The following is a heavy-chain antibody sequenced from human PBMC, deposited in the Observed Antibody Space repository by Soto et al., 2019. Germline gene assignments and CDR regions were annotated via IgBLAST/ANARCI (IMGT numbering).Heavy chain of an antibody. CDR3: AGPSRGGYDLGDY. CDR1: GGSISSYY. Sequence: SETLSLTCTVSGGSISSYYWSWVRQPPGKGLEWIGYIYYSGSTNYNPSLKSRVTISVDTSKNQFSLKLSSVTAADTAVYYFAGPSRGGYDLGDYWGQGTLVTVSS. V-gene: IGHV4-59*08. CDR2: IYYSGST. D-gene: IGHD5-12*01. J-gene: IGHJ4*02.